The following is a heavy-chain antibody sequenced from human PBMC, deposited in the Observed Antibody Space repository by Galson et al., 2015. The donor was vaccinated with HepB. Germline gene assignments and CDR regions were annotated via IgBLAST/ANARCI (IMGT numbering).Heavy chain of an antibody. V-gene: IGHV1-69*01. CDR2: NIPIFGTA. Sequence: SCKASGGTFSSYAISWVRQAPGQGLEWMGGNIPIFGTANYAQKFQGRVTITADESTSTAYMELSSLRSEDTAVYYCARASSGYSYVGNYFDYWGQGTLVTVSS. CDR1: GGTFSSYA. J-gene: IGHJ4*02. CDR3: ARASSGYSYVGNYFDY. D-gene: IGHD5-18*01.